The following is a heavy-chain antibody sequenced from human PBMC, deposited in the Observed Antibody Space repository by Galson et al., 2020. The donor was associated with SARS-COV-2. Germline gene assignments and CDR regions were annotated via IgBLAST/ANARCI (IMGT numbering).Heavy chain of an antibody. CDR3: ATVFASLWPHMVYY. CDR1: GYTLTELS. J-gene: IGHJ4*02. CDR2: FDPEDGET. Sequence: ASVKVSCKVSGYTLTELSMHWVRQAPGKGLEWMGGFDPEDGETIYAQKFQGRVTMTEDTSTDTAYMELSSLRSEDTAVYYCATVFASLWPHMVYYWGQGTLVTVSS. V-gene: IGHV1-24*01. D-gene: IGHD2-8*01.